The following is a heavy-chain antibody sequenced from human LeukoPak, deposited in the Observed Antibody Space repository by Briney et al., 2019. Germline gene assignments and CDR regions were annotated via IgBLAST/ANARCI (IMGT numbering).Heavy chain of an antibody. V-gene: IGHV4-39*01. CDR1: GGSISSSTYY. Sequence: PETLSLTCTVSGGSISSSTYYWGWIRQPPGKGLEWVGTIYYSGSTYYNPSLKSRVTIYVDSSKNQFSLKLSSVTAADTGVCYCARPGDGYNLGYWGQGTLVTVSS. CDR2: IYYSGST. J-gene: IGHJ4*02. D-gene: IGHD5-24*01. CDR3: ARPGDGYNLGY.